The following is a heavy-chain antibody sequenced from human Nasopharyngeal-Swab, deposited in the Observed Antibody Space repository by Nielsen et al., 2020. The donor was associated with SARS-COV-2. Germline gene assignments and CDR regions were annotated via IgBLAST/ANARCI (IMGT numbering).Heavy chain of an antibody. CDR3: ARDAPAHYGAFY. J-gene: IGHJ4*02. V-gene: IGHV3-30-3*01. D-gene: IGHD4-17*01. CDR1: GFTFRNYA. Sequence: SCAASGFTFRNYAMHWVRQAPGKGLEWVAVVSYNGGFEHYADSVKGRFTIARDNSKNTLSLQMDSLRGEDTAVYYCARDAPAHYGAFYWGRGTLVTVSS. CDR2: VSYNGGFE.